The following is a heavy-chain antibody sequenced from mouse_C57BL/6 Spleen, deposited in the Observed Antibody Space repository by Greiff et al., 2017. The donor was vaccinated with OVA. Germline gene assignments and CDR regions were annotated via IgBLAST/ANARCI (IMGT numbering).Heavy chain of an antibody. CDR1: GYTFTSYW. Sequence: QVQLQQPGAELVMPGASVKLSCKASGYTFTSYWMHWVKQRPGQGLEWIGEIDPSDSYTNYNQKFKGKSTLTVDKSSSTAYMQLSSLTSEDSAVYYCARWNSGYVGYWGKGTTLTVSS. CDR2: IDPSDSYT. D-gene: IGHD3-2*02. CDR3: ARWNSGYVGY. V-gene: IGHV1-69*01. J-gene: IGHJ2*01.